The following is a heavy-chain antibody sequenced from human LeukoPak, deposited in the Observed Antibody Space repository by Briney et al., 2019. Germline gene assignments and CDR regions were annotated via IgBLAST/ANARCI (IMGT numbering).Heavy chain of an antibody. D-gene: IGHD3-3*01. J-gene: IGHJ4*02. V-gene: IGHV3-23*01. CDR3: AKKNGDFWSGYPTPDY. CDR1: GFTFSSYA. CDR2: ISGSGGST. Sequence: GGSLRPSCAASGFTFSSYAMSWVRQAPGKGLEWVSAISGSGGSTYYADSVKGRFTISRDNSKNTLYLQMNSLRAEDTAVYYCAKKNGDFWSGYPTPDYWGQGTLVTVSS.